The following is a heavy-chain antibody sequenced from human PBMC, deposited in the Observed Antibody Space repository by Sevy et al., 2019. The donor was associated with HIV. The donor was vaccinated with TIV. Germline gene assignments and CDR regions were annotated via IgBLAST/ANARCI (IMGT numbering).Heavy chain of an antibody. Sequence: SETLSLTCSVSAGSISAYYWSWIRQPPGKGLEWIAYIYDSGNSKYNPALKSRLTISMGTSKNKFSLKVTSVTEADTALYYCARAPPVRSGDDSLNWFDPWGQGILVTVSS. V-gene: IGHV4-59*01. D-gene: IGHD5-12*01. J-gene: IGHJ5*02. CDR2: IYDSGNS. CDR3: ARAPPVRSGDDSLNWFDP. CDR1: AGSISAYY.